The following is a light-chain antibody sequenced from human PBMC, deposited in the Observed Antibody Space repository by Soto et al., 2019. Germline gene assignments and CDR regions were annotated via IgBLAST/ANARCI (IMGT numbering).Light chain of an antibody. J-gene: IGKJ2*01. V-gene: IGKV1-39*01. Sequence: DIQMTQSPSSLSASVGDRVTITCRASQSISIYLNWYQQKPGKAPKLLIYAASSLQSGVPSRFSGSGSGTDFTLTISSLQPEDFAIYYCQQSYSISYTFGKGTKLEIK. CDR1: QSISIY. CDR2: AAS. CDR3: QQSYSISYT.